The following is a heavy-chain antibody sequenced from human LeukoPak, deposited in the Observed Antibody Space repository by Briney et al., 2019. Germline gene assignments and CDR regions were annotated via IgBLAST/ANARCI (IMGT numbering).Heavy chain of an antibody. Sequence: SETLSLTCTVSGGSINTYYWGWIRQPPGKGLEWIGYIYYSGSTNYNPSLKSRVTISVDTSKNQFSLKLSSVTAADTAVYYCARDARSSSHFDYWGQGTLVTVSS. J-gene: IGHJ4*02. D-gene: IGHD6-6*01. CDR2: IYYSGST. CDR1: GGSINTYY. V-gene: IGHV4-59*01. CDR3: ARDARSSSHFDY.